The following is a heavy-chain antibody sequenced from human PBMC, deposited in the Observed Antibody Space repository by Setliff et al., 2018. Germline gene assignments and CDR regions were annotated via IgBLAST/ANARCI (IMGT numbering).Heavy chain of an antibody. D-gene: IGHD5-12*01. J-gene: IGHJ4*02. CDR2: IHHTGTT. Sequence: PSETLSLTCTVSDGSIRSGDYWGWIRHHPGKGLEWIGYIHHTGTTFYNPSLRSRVTISVDTSKNQFSLKLTSLTAADTAVYYCARAKDGYDFDYFDYWGQGTPVTVSS. V-gene: IGHV4-31*03. CDR3: ARAKDGYDFDYFDY. CDR1: DGSIRSGDY.